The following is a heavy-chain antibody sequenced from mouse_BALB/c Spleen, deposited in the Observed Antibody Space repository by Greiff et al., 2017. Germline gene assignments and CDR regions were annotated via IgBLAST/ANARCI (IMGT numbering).Heavy chain of an antibody. J-gene: IGHJ4*01. V-gene: IGHV5-6-5*01. CDR3: ARGRDYDGYFRGDYYAMDY. CDR2: ISSGGST. CDR1: GFTFSSYA. D-gene: IGHD2-3*01. Sequence: EVMLVESGGGLVKPGGSLKLSCAASGFTFSSYAMSWVRQTPEKRLEWVASISSGGSTYYPDSVKGRFTISRDNARNILYLQMSSLRSEDTAMYYCARGRDYDGYFRGDYYAMDYWGQGTSVTVSS.